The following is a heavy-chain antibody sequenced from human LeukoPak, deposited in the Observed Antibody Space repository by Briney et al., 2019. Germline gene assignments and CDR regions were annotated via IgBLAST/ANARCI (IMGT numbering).Heavy chain of an antibody. CDR1: GYTFTSYG. D-gene: IGHD2-2*01. Sequence: ASVKVSCKASGYTFTSYGISWVRQAPGQGLEWMGWISAYNGNTNHAQKLQGRVTMTTDTSTSTAYMELRSLRSDDTAVYYCARGPIVPAALTNWFDPWGQGTLVTVSS. CDR3: ARGPIVPAALTNWFDP. V-gene: IGHV1-18*01. J-gene: IGHJ5*02. CDR2: ISAYNGNT.